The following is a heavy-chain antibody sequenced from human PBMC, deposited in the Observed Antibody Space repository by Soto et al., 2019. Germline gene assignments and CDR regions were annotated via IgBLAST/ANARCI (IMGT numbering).Heavy chain of an antibody. V-gene: IGHV3-48*03. D-gene: IGHD3-22*01. CDR3: ARDFRLYDKTGYYYHYHYGMDV. CDR1: GFTLSDYE. CDR2: ISASGSTI. J-gene: IGHJ6*02. Sequence: PGGSLRLSCAASGFTLSDYEINWVRQAPGKGLEWVSYISASGSTIYYADSVKGRFTFSRDNAKNSLYLQMNSLRAEDTAVYYCARDFRLYDKTGYYYHYHYGMDVWGQGTTVTVSS.